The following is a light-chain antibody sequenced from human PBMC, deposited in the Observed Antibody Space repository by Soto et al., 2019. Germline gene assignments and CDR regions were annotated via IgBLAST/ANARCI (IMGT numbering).Light chain of an antibody. J-gene: IGKJ1*01. CDR3: QHYNSYPEA. CDR2: DAS. Sequence: DFQMTQSPSAPSASVGCRFTITCQASQSISGTLAWYQQKPGKAPNLLMYDASSLERGVPSRFSVSGSGTEFTLTISRLKPDDFATYDCQHYNSYPEAFCQGTKVDIK. V-gene: IGKV1-5*01. CDR1: QSISGT.